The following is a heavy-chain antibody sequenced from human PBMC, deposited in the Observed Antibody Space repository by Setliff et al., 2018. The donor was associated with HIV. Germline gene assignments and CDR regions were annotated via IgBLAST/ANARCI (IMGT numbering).Heavy chain of an antibody. CDR2: ISTYNGNT. D-gene: IGHD4-17*01. V-gene: IGHV1-18*01. J-gene: IGHJ4*02. CDR3: ARDDYGDYVGDY. CDR1: GYTFTSYG. Sequence: ASVKVSCKASGYTFTSYGITWVRQAPGQGLEWMGWISTYNGNTDYAQKLQGRVTMTTDTSTSTAYMELRSLRSDDSAVYYCARDDYGDYVGDYWGQGTRVTVSS.